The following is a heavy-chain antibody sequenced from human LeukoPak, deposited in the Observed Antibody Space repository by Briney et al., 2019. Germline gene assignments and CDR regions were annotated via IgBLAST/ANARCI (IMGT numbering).Heavy chain of an antibody. V-gene: IGHV6-1*01. CDR3: ARCVVGSPHSLDN. CDR2: TCYRSKWYN. J-gene: IGHJ4*02. D-gene: IGHD2-15*01. Sequence: SQTLSLTCAISGDSVSSNSASWNWIRQSPSRGLEWLGRTCYRSKWYNNYAVSVKSRITINPDTSKNQFSLQLNSVTPEDTAVYYCARCVVGSPHSLDNWGQGTLVTVSS. CDR1: GDSVSSNSAS.